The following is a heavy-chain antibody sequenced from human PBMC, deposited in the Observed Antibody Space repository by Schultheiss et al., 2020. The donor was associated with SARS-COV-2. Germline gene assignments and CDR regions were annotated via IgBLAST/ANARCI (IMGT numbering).Heavy chain of an antibody. J-gene: IGHJ5*02. Sequence: SETLSLTCTVSGGSISSSSYYWSWIRQPPGKGLEWIGYIYYSGSTYYNPSLKSRVTISVDTSKNQFSLKLSSVTAADTAVYYCARDHPPWYDSSGYYYVGWFDPWGQGTLVTVSS. CDR1: GGSISSSSYY. V-gene: IGHV4-31*03. D-gene: IGHD3-22*01. CDR3: ARDHPPWYDSSGYYYVGWFDP. CDR2: IYYSGST.